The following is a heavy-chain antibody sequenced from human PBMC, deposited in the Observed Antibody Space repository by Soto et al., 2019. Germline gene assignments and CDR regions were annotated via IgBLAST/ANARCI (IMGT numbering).Heavy chain of an antibody. V-gene: IGHV4-34*01. D-gene: IGHD2-15*01. CDR1: GGSFSGDY. CDR3: ARGPHCSGGSCYSGSVDY. J-gene: IGHJ4*02. Sequence: PSETLSLTCAVYGGSFSGDYWSWIRQPPGKGLEWIGEINHSGSTNYNPSLKSRVTISVDTSKNQFSLKLSSVTAADTAVYYCARGPHCSGGSCYSGSVDYWGQGTLVTVSS. CDR2: INHSGST.